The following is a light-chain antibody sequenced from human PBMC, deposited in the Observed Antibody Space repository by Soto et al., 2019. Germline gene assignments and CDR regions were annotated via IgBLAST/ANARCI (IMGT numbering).Light chain of an antibody. J-gene: IGKJ4*01. CDR2: AAS. CDR3: QQSYSTPRT. CDR1: QSISSY. Sequence: DIQITQAPSSRSASVGDRVTISCRASQSISSYLNWYQQKPGKAPKLLIYAASSLQSGVPSRFSGSGSGTDFTLTISSLQPEDFATYYCQQSYSTPRTFGGGTKVDIK. V-gene: IGKV1-39*01.